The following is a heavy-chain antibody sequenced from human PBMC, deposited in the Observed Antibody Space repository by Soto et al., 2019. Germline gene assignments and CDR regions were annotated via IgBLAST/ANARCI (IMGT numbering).Heavy chain of an antibody. J-gene: IGHJ6*02. V-gene: IGHV3-21*01. Sequence: SLRLSCAASGFTFSSYRMNWVRQAPGKGLEWVSSISSSSSYIYYADSVKGRFTISRDNAKNSLYLQMNSLRAEDTAVYYCARGPLRYYYGMDVWGQGTTVTVSS. CDR3: ARGPLRYYYGMDV. CDR2: ISSSSSYI. CDR1: GFTFSSYR.